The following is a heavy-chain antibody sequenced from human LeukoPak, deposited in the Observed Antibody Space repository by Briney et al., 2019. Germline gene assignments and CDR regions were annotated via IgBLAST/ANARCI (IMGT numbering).Heavy chain of an antibody. V-gene: IGHV1-2*02. CDR3: ARATGDIVVVVAATRGLWFDP. CDR1: GYAFTGYY. Sequence: ASVKVSCKASGYAFTGYYMHWVRQAPGKGLEGRGWTNPKSGGTNYAQKFQGRVTMTRDTSISTAYMELSRLRSDDTAVYYCARATGDIVVVVAATRGLWFDPWGQGTLVTVSS. D-gene: IGHD2-15*01. J-gene: IGHJ5*02. CDR2: TNPKSGGT.